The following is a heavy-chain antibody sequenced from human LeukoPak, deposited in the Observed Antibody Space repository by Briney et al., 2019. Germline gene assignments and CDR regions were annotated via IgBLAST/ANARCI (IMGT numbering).Heavy chain of an antibody. CDR3: ARALGYCSSTSCNGLYWYFDL. D-gene: IGHD2-2*03. CDR2: INHSGGT. J-gene: IGHJ2*01. CDR1: GGSFSGYY. V-gene: IGHV4-34*01. Sequence: SETLSLTCAVYGGSFSGYYWSWIRQPPGKGLEWIGEINHSGGTNYNPSLKSRVTISVDTSKNQFSLKLSSVTAADTAVYYCARALGYCSSTSCNGLYWYFDLWGRGTLVTVSS.